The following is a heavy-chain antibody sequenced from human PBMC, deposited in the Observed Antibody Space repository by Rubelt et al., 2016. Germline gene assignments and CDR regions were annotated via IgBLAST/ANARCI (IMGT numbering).Heavy chain of an antibody. Sequence: QVQLQESGPGLVRPSETLSLTCTVSGGSISSYYWSWIRQPPGKGLEWIGYIYYSGSHSYNPSLKSRATISVDTSKNQSSLKLSSVTAADTAVYYCARELQRYDYWGQGTLVTVSS. CDR2: IYYSGSH. CDR1: GGSISSYY. V-gene: IGHV4-59*12. CDR3: ARELQRYDY. D-gene: IGHD4-11*01. J-gene: IGHJ4*02.